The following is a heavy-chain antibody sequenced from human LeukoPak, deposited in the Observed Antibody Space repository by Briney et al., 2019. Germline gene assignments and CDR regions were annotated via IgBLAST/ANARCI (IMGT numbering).Heavy chain of an antibody. Sequence: PSETLSLTCTVSGGSISSSGYYWGWIRQPPGKGLEWIGSIHYSGTSYYNPSLKSRVTISVDTSKNQFSLKLSSVTAADTAVYYCARAQDSSSWYRGHWFDPWGQGTLVTVSS. J-gene: IGHJ5*02. V-gene: IGHV4-39*07. D-gene: IGHD6-13*01. CDR2: IHYSGTS. CDR3: ARAQDSSSWYRGHWFDP. CDR1: GGSISSSGYY.